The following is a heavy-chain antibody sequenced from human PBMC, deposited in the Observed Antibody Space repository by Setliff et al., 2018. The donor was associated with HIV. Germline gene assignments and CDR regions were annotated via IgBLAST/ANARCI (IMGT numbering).Heavy chain of an antibody. D-gene: IGHD6-13*01. CDR2: INNHNDNT. V-gene: IGHV1-18*01. Sequence: ASVKVSCKASGYTFTSYGMNWVRQVPGQGLEWMGWINNHNDNTNYAQKFQDRVTMTTDTSTTTAYMELRSLRPDDTAVYYCALTLAAQLVGLNWGQGTLVTVSS. CDR1: GYTFTSYG. J-gene: IGHJ4*02. CDR3: ALTLAAQLVGLN.